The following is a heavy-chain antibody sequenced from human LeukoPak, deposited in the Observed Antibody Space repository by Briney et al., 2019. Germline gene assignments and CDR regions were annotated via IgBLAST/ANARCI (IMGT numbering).Heavy chain of an antibody. CDR1: GGSISNYY. J-gene: IGHJ6*03. Sequence: SETLSLICTVSGGSISNYYFNWVRQTAGKGLEWIGRINNSGMTSYTSSLKSRVTVSIDTSQNQVSLKLRSVTAADTATYFCAGERIPQYSDYMNVWGKGTAVSVFS. D-gene: IGHD5-18*01. CDR3: AGERIPQYSDYMNV. V-gene: IGHV4-4*07. CDR2: INNSGMT.